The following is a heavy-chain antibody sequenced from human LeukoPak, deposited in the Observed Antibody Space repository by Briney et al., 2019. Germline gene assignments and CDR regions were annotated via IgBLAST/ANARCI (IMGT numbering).Heavy chain of an antibody. D-gene: IGHD3-16*01. CDR3: ATDLLSGKITFGGVNGY. J-gene: IGHJ4*02. Sequence: ASVKVSCKVSVYTLTELSMHWVRQAPGKGLEWMGGFDPEDGETIYAQKFQGRVTMTEDTSTDTAYMELSSLRSEDTAVYYCATDLLSGKITFGGVNGYWGQGTLVTVSS. CDR2: FDPEDGET. CDR1: VYTLTELS. V-gene: IGHV1-24*01.